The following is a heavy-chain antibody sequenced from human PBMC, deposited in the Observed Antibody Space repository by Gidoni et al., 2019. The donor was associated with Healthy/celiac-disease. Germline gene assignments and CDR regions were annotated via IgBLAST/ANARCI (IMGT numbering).Heavy chain of an antibody. Sequence: QVQLQESGPGLVTPSATLSLTCTVSGGSISSYYWSWIRQPPGKGLEWIGYIYYSGSTNYNPSLKSRVTISVDTSKNQCSLKLSSVTAADTAVYYCARGGVAGNGGWFDPGGQGTLVTVSS. CDR2: IYYSGST. V-gene: IGHV4-59*01. D-gene: IGHD6-19*01. J-gene: IGHJ5*02. CDR3: ARGGVAGNGGWFDP. CDR1: GGSISSYY.